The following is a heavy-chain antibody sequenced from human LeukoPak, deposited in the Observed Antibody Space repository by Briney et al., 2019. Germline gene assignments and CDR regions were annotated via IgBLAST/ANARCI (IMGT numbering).Heavy chain of an antibody. CDR2: ISAYNGNT. CDR3: ARSYYDILTGYPSSAEYFQH. V-gene: IGHV1-18*01. D-gene: IGHD3-9*01. J-gene: IGHJ1*01. Sequence: GASVKVSCKAPGYTFTSYGIGWVRQAPGQGLEWMGWISAYNGNTNYAQKLQGRVTLTTDTSTSTAYMELRSLRSDDTAMYYCARSYYDILTGYPSSAEYFQHWGQGTLVTVSS. CDR1: GYTFTSYG.